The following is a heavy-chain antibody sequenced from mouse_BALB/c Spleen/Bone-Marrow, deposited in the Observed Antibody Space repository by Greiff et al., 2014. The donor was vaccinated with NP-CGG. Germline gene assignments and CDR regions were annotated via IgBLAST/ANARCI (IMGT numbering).Heavy chain of an antibody. Sequence: VQLQQSGPDLGKPGASVKISCKASSFSFTGPYMHWVKQSHGKSLEWIGRVNPTNGGTNYNQKFKGKAILTVDKSSSTAYMELRSLTSEGFAVEYSARSLFFFDCSLNRPTEYWGQ. D-gene: IGHD6-1*01. J-gene: IGHJ2*01. V-gene: IGHV1-18*01. CDR2: VNPTNGGT. CDR3: ARSLFFFDCSLNRPTEY. CDR1: SFSFTGPY.